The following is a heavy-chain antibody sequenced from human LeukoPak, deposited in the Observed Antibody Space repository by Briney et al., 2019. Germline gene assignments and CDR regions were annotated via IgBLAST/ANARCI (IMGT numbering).Heavy chain of an antibody. D-gene: IGHD5-24*01. Sequence: GGSLRLSCAASGFMFKSHAMSWVRQAPGKGLEWVSSISSSSSYIYYADSVKGRFTISRDNAKNSLYLQMNSLRAEDTAVYYCARGRDGYNPNDYWGQGTLVTVSS. CDR1: GFMFKSHA. CDR3: ARGRDGYNPNDY. V-gene: IGHV3-21*01. J-gene: IGHJ4*02. CDR2: ISSSSSYI.